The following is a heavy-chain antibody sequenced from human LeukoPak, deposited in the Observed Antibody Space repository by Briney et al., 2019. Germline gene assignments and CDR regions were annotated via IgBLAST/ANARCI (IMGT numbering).Heavy chain of an antibody. V-gene: IGHV3-7*01. CDR1: GFPFSRYW. CDR2: IKQDGSVI. Sequence: GGSLRLSCAASGFPFSRYWMTWVRQAPGKGLEWVANIKQDGSVIYYVDSVKGRFTISGDNAKNSLSLQMNSLRAEDTAVYYCARIGYSSSSNDYWGQGTLVTVSS. J-gene: IGHJ4*02. CDR3: ARIGYSSSSNDY. D-gene: IGHD6-6*01.